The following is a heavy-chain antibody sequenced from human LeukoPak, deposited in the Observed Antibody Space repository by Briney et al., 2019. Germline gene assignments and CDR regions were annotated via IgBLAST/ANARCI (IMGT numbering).Heavy chain of an antibody. CDR2: IFYSGST. V-gene: IGHV4-59*01. CDR1: GGSISSYY. J-gene: IGHJ5*02. CDR3: ARVFSYPLRAPFDP. D-gene: IGHD3-3*01. Sequence: SETLSHACTVSGGSISSYYWSWIRQPPGKGLKWIGYIFYSGSTNHNPSLKSRVTISVDTSKNQFSLKLSSVTAADTAVYYCARVFSYPLRAPFDPWGQGTLVTVSS.